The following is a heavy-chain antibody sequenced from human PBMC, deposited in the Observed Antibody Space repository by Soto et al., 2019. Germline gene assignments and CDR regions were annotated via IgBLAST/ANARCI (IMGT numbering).Heavy chain of an antibody. V-gene: IGHV3-48*01. CDR2: ISSSSSTI. Sequence: GGSLRLSCAASGFTFSSYSMNWVRQAPGKGLEWVSYISSSSSTIYYADSVKGRFTISRDNAKNSLYLQMNSLRAEDTAVYYGAREPGADYYYMDVWGKGTTVTVSS. J-gene: IGHJ6*03. CDR3: AREPGADYYYMDV. CDR1: GFTFSSYS. D-gene: IGHD3-10*01.